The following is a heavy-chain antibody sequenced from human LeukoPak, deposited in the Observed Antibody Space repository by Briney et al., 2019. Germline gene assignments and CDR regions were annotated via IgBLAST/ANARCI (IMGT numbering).Heavy chain of an antibody. Sequence: PGGSLRLSCAASGFTFDNYAMHWVRQAPGKGLEWVSGISWNSGTIGYADSVKGRFTISRDNAKNSLYLQMNSLRAEDTALYYCAKALRYFDWLDPAFDIWGQGTMVTVSS. D-gene: IGHD3-9*01. CDR3: AKALRYFDWLDPAFDI. CDR2: ISWNSGTI. V-gene: IGHV3-9*01. J-gene: IGHJ3*02. CDR1: GFTFDNYA.